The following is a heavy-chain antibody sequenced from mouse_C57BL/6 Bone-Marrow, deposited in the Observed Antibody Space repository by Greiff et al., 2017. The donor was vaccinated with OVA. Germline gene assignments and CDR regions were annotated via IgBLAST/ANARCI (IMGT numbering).Heavy chain of an antibody. V-gene: IGHV1-26*01. D-gene: IGHD1-1*01. CDR1: GYTFTDYY. CDR2: INPNNGGT. Sequence: VQLQQSGPELVKPGASVKISCKASGYTFTDYYMNWVKQSHGKSLEWIGDINPNNGGTSYNQKFKGKATLTVDKSSSTAYMELRSLTSEDSAVYYCAPLYYYGSSPQFDYWGQGTTLTVSS. CDR3: APLYYYGSSPQFDY. J-gene: IGHJ2*01.